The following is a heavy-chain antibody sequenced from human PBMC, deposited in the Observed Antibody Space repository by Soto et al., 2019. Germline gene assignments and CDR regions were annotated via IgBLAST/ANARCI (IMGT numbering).Heavy chain of an antibody. J-gene: IGHJ6*02. V-gene: IGHV4-34*01. CDR2: ISHDGGT. D-gene: IGHD3-10*01. Sequence: SETLSLTCAFYGGSFDDFYWSWVRQSPGKGLEWVGEISHDGGTNYSPSLASRVSISVDTSKNQFSPHLRSVTAADTGLYYCARGQLVWYGDLTPYHRDMDVWGQGTTVTVSS. CDR3: ARGQLVWYGDLTPYHRDMDV. CDR1: GGSFDDFY.